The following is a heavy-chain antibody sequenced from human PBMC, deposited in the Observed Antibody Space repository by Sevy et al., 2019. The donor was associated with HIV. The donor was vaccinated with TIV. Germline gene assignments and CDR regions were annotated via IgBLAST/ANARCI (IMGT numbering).Heavy chain of an antibody. CDR1: GFTFSSYD. CDR3: ARGGSSITGEDNWFDP. Sequence: GGSLRLSCAASGFTFSSYDMHWVRQATGKGLEWVSAIGTAGDTYYPGSVKGRFTISRENAKNSLYLQMNSLRAGDTAWYYCARGGSSITGEDNWFDPWGQGTLVTVSS. J-gene: IGHJ5*02. V-gene: IGHV3-13*01. CDR2: IGTAGDT. D-gene: IGHD2-2*01.